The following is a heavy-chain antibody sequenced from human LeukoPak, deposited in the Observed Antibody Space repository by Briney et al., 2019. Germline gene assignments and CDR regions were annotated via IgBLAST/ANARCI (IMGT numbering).Heavy chain of an antibody. D-gene: IGHD5-24*01. J-gene: IGHJ6*03. V-gene: IGHV3-74*01. CDR3: ARDQDGPNCYMDV. Sequence: AGGSLRLSCAASGFSFSSYWMVWVRRAPGNGLVWVSRIKSDGTGATYADSVRGRFTMSRDNAENTLFLQMNSLRVEDTAVYYCARDQDGPNCYMDVWGKGTTVTVSS. CDR1: GFSFSSYW. CDR2: IKSDGTGA.